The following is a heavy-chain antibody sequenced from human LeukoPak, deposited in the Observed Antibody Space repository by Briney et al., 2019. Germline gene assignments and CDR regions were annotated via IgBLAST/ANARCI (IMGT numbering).Heavy chain of an antibody. CDR2: IIPIFGTA. D-gene: IGHD3-9*01. CDR3: ARARQKFDWLPKKDYYYYMDV. J-gene: IGHJ6*03. V-gene: IGHV1-69*06. CDR1: GGTFSSYA. Sequence: SVKVSCKASGGTFSSYAISWVRQAPGQGLEWMGGIIPIFGTANYAQKFQGRVTITADKSTSTAYMELSSLRSEDTAVYYCARARQKFDWLPKKDYYYYMDVWGKGTTVTVSS.